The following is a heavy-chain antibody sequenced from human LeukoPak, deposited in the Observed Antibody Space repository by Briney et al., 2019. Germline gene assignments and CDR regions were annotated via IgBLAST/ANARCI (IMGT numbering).Heavy chain of an antibody. V-gene: IGHV3-48*04. J-gene: IGHJ4*02. Sequence: PGGSLRLSCAASGFTFSSYSMNWVRQAPGKGLEWVSYISSSSSTIYYADSVKGRFTISRDNAKNSLYLQMNSLRAEDTAVYYCARDGALYGSGSYYDRCFDYWGQGTLVTVSS. CDR2: ISSSSSTI. CDR1: GFTFSSYS. CDR3: ARDGALYGSGSYYDRCFDY. D-gene: IGHD3-10*01.